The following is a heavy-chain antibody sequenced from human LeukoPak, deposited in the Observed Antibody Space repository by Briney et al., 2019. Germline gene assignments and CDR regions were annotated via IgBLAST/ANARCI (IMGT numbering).Heavy chain of an antibody. CDR1: GGSISSGDYY. Sequence: SETLSLTCTVSGGSISSGDYYWSWIRQPPGEGLEWIVYIYYSGSTYYNPSLKSRVTMSVDTSKNQFSLKLSSVTAVDTAVYYCARWTAAGTGGFDYWGQGTLVTVSS. D-gene: IGHD6-13*01. V-gene: IGHV4-30-4*01. J-gene: IGHJ4*02. CDR3: ARWTAAGTGGFDY. CDR2: IYYSGST.